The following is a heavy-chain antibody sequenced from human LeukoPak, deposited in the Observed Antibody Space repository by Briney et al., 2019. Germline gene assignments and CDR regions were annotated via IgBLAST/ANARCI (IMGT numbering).Heavy chain of an antibody. Sequence: GGSLRLSCAASGFTFSSYSMNWVRQAPGKGLEWVSSISSSSSYTYYADSVKGRFTISRDNAKNSLYLQMNSLRAEDTAVYYCARDQFAGGFWSGYPYYYYYGMDVWGQGTTVTVSS. CDR1: GFTFSSYS. CDR3: ARDQFAGGFWSGYPYYYYYGMDV. V-gene: IGHV3-21*01. J-gene: IGHJ6*02. D-gene: IGHD3-3*01. CDR2: ISSSSSYT.